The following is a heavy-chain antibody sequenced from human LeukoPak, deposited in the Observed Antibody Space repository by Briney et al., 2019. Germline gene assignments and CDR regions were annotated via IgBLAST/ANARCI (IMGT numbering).Heavy chain of an antibody. V-gene: IGHV3-30*18. D-gene: IGHD6-13*01. CDR1: GFTFSNYG. J-gene: IGHJ4*02. CDR3: AKDNVAAAGRYFDY. CDR2: ISYDGSNK. Sequence: PGRSLRLSCAASGFTFSNYGMHWVRQAPGKGLEWVALISYDGSNKYFADSMKGRFTISRDNSKNTLYLQMRSLRAEDTAVYYCAKDNVAAAGRYFDYWGQGTLVTVSS.